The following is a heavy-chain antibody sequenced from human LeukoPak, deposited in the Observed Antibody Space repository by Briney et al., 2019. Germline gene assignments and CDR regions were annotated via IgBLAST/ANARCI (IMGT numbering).Heavy chain of an antibody. V-gene: IGHV3-30*02. CDR2: IRYDGSDK. Sequence: GGSLRLSCAAYGFTFSGYGMNWVRQAPGKGLEWVAFIRYDGSDKYYADSVKGRFTISRDNAKNSLYLQMNSLRAEDTAVYFCARGGGAFDIWGQGTMVTVSS. D-gene: IGHD5-12*01. CDR1: GFTFSGYG. J-gene: IGHJ3*02. CDR3: ARGGGAFDI.